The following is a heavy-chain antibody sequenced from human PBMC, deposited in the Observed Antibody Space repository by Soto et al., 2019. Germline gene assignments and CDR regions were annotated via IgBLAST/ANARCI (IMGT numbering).Heavy chain of an antibody. CDR1: GFTFSSYW. Sequence: EVQLVGSGGGLVQPGRSLRLSCAASGFTFSSYWMSWVRQDPGKGLELVANIKQDGSEKYYVDSVKGRFTISRDNAKHSLYLQINSLRAEDTAVYYCARVGDTVYYFYYWGQGTLVTVSS. V-gene: IGHV3-7*03. CDR2: IKQDGSEK. D-gene: IGHD5-18*01. J-gene: IGHJ4*02. CDR3: ARVGDTVYYFYY.